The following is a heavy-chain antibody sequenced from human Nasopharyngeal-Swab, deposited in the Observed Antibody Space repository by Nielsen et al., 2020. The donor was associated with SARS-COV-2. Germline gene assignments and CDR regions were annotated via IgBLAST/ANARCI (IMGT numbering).Heavy chain of an antibody. Sequence: SEPLSPPCSVSGASFPGFYWTWIRQPPGKGLDWIGSINHNDITTYNPSLKSRVTMSVATSTNQVSLNLNSLTATDTAVYYCARAGRVGDAYTGLDVWGQGTTVNGYS. CDR3: ARAGRVGDAYTGLDV. CDR1: GASFPGFY. V-gene: IGHV4-34*01. CDR2: INHNDIT. J-gene: IGHJ6*02. D-gene: IGHD5-24*01.